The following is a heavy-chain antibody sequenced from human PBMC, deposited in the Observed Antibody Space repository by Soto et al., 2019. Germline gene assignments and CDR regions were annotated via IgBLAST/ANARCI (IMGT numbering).Heavy chain of an antibody. D-gene: IGHD3-3*01. CDR3: ARDLSERPYTIFGVVIPYYYYGMDV. J-gene: IGHJ6*02. Sequence: GASVKVSCKASGYTFTSYGISWVRQAPGQGLEWMGWISAYNGNTNYAQKLQGRVTMTTDTSTSTAYMELRSLRSDDTAVYYCARDLSERPYTIFGVVIPYYYYGMDVWGQGTTVTVS. CDR2: ISAYNGNT. CDR1: GYTFTSYG. V-gene: IGHV1-18*04.